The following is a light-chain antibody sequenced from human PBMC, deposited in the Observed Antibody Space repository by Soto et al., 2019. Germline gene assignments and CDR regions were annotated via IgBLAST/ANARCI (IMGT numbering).Light chain of an antibody. CDR2: GNS. CDR1: SSNIGAGYD. Sequence: QSVLTQPPSVSGAPGQSVTISCTGSSSNIGAGYDVHWYQHLPGTAPKLLIYGNSNRPSGVPDRFSGSKSGTSASLAITGLQAEDEADYYCAAWDDSLNGVTFGGGTKLTVL. V-gene: IGLV1-40*01. J-gene: IGLJ2*01. CDR3: AAWDDSLNGVT.